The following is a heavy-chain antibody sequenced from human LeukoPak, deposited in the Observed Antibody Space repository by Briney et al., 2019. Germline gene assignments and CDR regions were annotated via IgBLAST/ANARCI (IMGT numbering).Heavy chain of an antibody. CDR2: MSHSGST. CDR3: ARHNFYDSGGDGRYYFDY. J-gene: IGHJ4*02. Sequence: SETLSLACVVSGYSISSGYHWGWIRQPPGKGLEWIGSMSHSGSTYYNPSLKSRVTISVETSNNQFSVKLRSVTAADTAVYYCARHNFYDSGGDGRYYFDYWGQGTLVTVSS. V-gene: IGHV4-38-2*01. D-gene: IGHD3-22*01. CDR1: GYSISSGYH.